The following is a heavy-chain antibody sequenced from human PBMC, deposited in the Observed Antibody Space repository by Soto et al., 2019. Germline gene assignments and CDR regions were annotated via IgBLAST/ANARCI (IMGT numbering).Heavy chain of an antibody. Sequence: QVQLQESGPGLVKPSETLSLTCTVSGGSISGYYWSWIRQPPGKGLEWIDYIYYNGSTNYNPSLKSRVTISVDTSKNQFSLKLSSVTAADTAVYYCARLTDCGGDCPLFDYWGQGTRVTVSS. D-gene: IGHD2-21*02. J-gene: IGHJ4*02. CDR2: IYYNGST. CDR3: ARLTDCGGDCPLFDY. CDR1: GGSISGYY. V-gene: IGHV4-59*01.